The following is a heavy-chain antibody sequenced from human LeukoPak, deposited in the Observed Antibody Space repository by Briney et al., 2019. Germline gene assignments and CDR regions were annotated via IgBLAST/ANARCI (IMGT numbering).Heavy chain of an antibody. J-gene: IGHJ4*02. CDR3: ARDMDSGPDFFDY. CDR1: GYTFTDYY. CDR2: INPHSGGT. V-gene: IGHV1-2*02. D-gene: IGHD1-26*01. Sequence: ASVKVSCKASGYTFTDYYMHWVRQAPGQGLEWMGWINPHSGGTDHAQKFQGRVTMTRDTSIGTAYMELSRLRCDDTAVYYCARDMDSGPDFFDYWGLGTLVTVSS.